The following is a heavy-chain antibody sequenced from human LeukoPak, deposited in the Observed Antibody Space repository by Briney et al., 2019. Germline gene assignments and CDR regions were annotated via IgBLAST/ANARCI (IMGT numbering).Heavy chain of an antibody. CDR1: GYSISSGYY. CDR2: IYHSGST. D-gene: IGHD3-10*01. Sequence: SETLSLTCTVSGYSISSGYYWGWIRQPPGKGLEWIGSIYHSGSTYYNPSLKSRVTISVDTSKNQFSLKLSSVTAADTAVYYCAREYNMVRGVIMANDAFDIWGQGTMVTVSS. J-gene: IGHJ3*02. CDR3: AREYNMVRGVIMANDAFDI. V-gene: IGHV4-38-2*02.